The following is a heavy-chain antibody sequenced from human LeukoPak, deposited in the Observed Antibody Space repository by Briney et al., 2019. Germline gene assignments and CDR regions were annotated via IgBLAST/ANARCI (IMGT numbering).Heavy chain of an antibody. D-gene: IGHD3-10*01. CDR2: MNPNSGNT. CDR1: GYTFTSYG. Sequence: ASVKVSCKASGYTFTSYGINWVRQATGQGLEWMGWMNPNSGNTGYAQKFQGRVTITRNTSISTAYMELSSLRSEDTAVYYCARVPYYYGSGSYPSSYYYYYMDVWGKGTTVTVSS. CDR3: ARVPYYYGSGSYPSSYYYYYMDV. J-gene: IGHJ6*03. V-gene: IGHV1-8*03.